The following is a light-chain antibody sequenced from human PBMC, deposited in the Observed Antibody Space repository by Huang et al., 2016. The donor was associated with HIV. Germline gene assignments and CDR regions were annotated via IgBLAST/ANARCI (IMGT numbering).Light chain of an antibody. CDR2: AAS. J-gene: IGKJ3*01. V-gene: IGKV1-9*01. CDR3: QQVDGYPLT. CDR1: PGISSY. Sequence: IQLTQSPSSLSASVGDRVTINCRASPGISSYLAWYKQKPGEAPNLLIYAASTLQTGVPSRFSGSGSGTDFTLTITSLQPEDSATYYCQQVDGYPLTFGPGTKVHIK.